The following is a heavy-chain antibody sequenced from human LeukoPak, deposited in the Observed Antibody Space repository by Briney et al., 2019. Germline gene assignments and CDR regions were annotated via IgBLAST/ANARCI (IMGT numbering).Heavy chain of an antibody. Sequence: GSLRLSCAASGFTFSSYSMNWVRQAPGKGLEWVSYISSSSSTIYYADSVKGRFTISRDNAKNSLYPQMNSLRAEDTAVYYCASGRGDKGIAAAAPQDYWGQGTLVTVSS. CDR1: GFTFSSYS. CDR3: ASGRGDKGIAAAAPQDY. CDR2: ISSSSSTI. J-gene: IGHJ4*02. D-gene: IGHD6-13*01. V-gene: IGHV3-48*04.